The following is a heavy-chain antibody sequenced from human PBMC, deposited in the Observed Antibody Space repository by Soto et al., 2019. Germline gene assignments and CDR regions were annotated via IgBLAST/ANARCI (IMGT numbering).Heavy chain of an antibody. V-gene: IGHV1-18*01. CDR1: GYTFTSYA. Sequence: QVQLVQSGAEVKKPGASVKVSCKPSGYTFTSYAISWVRQAPGQGLEWMGWISAYNGNTNYAQKLQGRVTMTTDTSTSTAYIELRSLRSNDTAVYYCARDAAAGLNDYWGQGTLVTVSS. D-gene: IGHD6-13*01. J-gene: IGHJ4*02. CDR3: ARDAAAGLNDY. CDR2: ISAYNGNT.